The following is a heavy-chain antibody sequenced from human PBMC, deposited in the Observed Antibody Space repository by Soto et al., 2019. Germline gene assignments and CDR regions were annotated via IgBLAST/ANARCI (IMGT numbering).Heavy chain of an antibody. CDR3: AFPSRLPNY. CDR1: GFTFTDYY. Sequence: PGGSLRLSCVASGFTFTDYYMNWIRQTPGKGLEWLSYISISGTDTNYADSVKGRFTISRDNAKNSIYLQMNSLRAEDTAVYYCAFPSRLPNYWGQGTLVTVSS. D-gene: IGHD6-25*01. V-gene: IGHV3-11*03. J-gene: IGHJ4*02. CDR2: ISISGTDT.